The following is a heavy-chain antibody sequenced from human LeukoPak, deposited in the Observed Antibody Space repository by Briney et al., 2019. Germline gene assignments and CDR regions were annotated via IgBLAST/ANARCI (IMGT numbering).Heavy chain of an antibody. D-gene: IGHD5-12*01. V-gene: IGHV3-21*01. J-gene: IGHJ4*02. Sequence: PEGSLRLSCAASGFTFSSYSMNWVRQAPGKGLEWVSSISSSSSYIYYADSVKGRFTISRDNAKNSLYLQMNSLRAEDTAVYYCARDRVGVSAYDSLFDYWGQGTLVTVSS. CDR3: ARDRVGVSAYDSLFDY. CDR1: GFTFSSYS. CDR2: ISSSSSYI.